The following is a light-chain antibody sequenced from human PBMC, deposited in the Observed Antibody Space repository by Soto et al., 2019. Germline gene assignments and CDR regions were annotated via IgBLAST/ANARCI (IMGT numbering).Light chain of an antibody. CDR2: GAS. CDR3: QQYYNWWT. J-gene: IGKJ1*01. CDR1: QSVSSN. Sequence: EIVLTQSPAPLSLSPGERATLSCRASQSVSSNLAWYQQKPGQAPRLLIYGASTRATGIPARFSGSGSGTEFTLTISSLQSEDFAVYHCQQYYNWWTFGQGTKVDIK. V-gene: IGKV3-15*01.